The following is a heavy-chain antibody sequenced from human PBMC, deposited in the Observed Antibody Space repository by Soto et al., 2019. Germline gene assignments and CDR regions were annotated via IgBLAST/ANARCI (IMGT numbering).Heavy chain of an antibody. D-gene: IGHD3-22*01. J-gene: IGHJ4*02. CDR2: IYYSGST. V-gene: IGHV4-31*03. Sequence: SETLSLTCTVSGGSISSGGYYWSWIRQHPGKGLEWIGYIYYSGSTYYNPSLKSRVTISVDTSKNQFSLKLSSVTAADTAVYYCARGGVAGGYYYHPYYFDYWGQGTLVTVSS. CDR3: ARGGVAGGYYYHPYYFDY. CDR1: GGSISSGGYY.